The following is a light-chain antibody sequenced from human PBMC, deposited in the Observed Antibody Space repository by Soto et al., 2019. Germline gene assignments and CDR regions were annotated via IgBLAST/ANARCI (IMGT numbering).Light chain of an antibody. J-gene: IGKJ4*01. V-gene: IGKV3-20*01. CDR3: QQYGSSPQG. CDR1: QSVYNN. CDR2: GAS. Sequence: ETVLTQSPGTLSLSPGERATLSCRASQSVYNNLAWYQQKPGQAPRLLIYGASSRATGITDRFSGSGSGTDFTLTISRLEPEDFAVYYCQQYGSSPQGFGGGTKVDIK.